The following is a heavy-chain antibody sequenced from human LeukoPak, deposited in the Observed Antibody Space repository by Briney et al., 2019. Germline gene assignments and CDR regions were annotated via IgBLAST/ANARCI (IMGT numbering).Heavy chain of an antibody. D-gene: IGHD6-13*01. CDR3: ARDRVGQQLVGRKNNYYYMDV. CDR1: GYTFTGYY. CDR2: INPNSGGT. Sequence: ASVTVSCKASGYTFTGYYMHWVRQAPGQGLEWMGWINPNSGGTNYAQKFQGRVTITRDTSISTAYMELSRLRSDDTAVYYCARDRVGQQLVGRKNNYYYMDVWGKGTTVTISS. V-gene: IGHV1-2*02. J-gene: IGHJ6*03.